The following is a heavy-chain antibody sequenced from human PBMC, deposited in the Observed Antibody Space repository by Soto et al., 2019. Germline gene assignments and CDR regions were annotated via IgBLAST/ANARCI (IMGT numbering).Heavy chain of an antibody. V-gene: IGHV3-33*01. CDR3: ARVTIPWLRFLEWPQHVHYYYGMDV. CDR2: IWYDGSNK. D-gene: IGHD3-3*01. Sequence: PRWSRRLSCAASGFTFSSYGMHWFRQAPGKGLEWVAVIWYDGSNKYYADSVKGRFTISRDNSKNTLYLQMNSLRAEDTAVYYCARVTIPWLRFLEWPQHVHYYYGMDVWGQGTTVTVSS. CDR1: GFTFSSYG. J-gene: IGHJ6*02.